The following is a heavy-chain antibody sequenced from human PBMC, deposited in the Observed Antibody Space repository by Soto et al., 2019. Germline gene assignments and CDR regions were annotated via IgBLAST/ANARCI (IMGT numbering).Heavy chain of an antibody. CDR1: GYTFTGYY. CDR2: INPNSGGT. CDR3: AREDGSGTWYGMDV. Sequence: ASVKVSCKASGYTFTGYYMHWVRQAPGQGLEWMGWINPNSGGTNYAQKFQGRVTMTRDTSISTAYMELSRLRSDDTAVYYCAREDGSGTWYGMDVWGQGTTVTVSS. J-gene: IGHJ6*02. V-gene: IGHV1-2*02. D-gene: IGHD3-10*01.